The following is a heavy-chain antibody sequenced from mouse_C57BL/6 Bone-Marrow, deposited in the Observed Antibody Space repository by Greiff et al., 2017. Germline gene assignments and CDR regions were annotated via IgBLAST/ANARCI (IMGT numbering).Heavy chain of an antibody. CDR3: AIPEPSRPEVAPYFDY. CDR1: GYTFTSYW. Sequence: VQLQQPGAELVKPGASVKLSCKASGYTFTSYWMQWVKQRPGQGLEWIGEIDPSDSYTNYNQKFKGKATLTVDTSSSTAYMQLSSLTSEDSAVYYWAIPEPSRPEVAPYFDYWGQGTTLTVSS. CDR2: IDPSDSYT. J-gene: IGHJ2*01. V-gene: IGHV1-50*01. D-gene: IGHD1-1*01.